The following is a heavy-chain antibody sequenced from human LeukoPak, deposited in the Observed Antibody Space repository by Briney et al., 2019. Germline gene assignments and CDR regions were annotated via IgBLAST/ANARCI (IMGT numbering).Heavy chain of an antibody. CDR2: IYTSGST. J-gene: IGHJ4*02. CDR3: ARHGARNCDFWSGYYLSNGYYFDY. V-gene: IGHV4-59*08. CDR1: GGSISSYY. Sequence: SETLSLTCTVSGGSISSYYWSWIRQPPGKGLEWIGRIYTSGSTNYNPSLKSRVTISVDTSKNQFSLKLSSVTAADTAVYYCARHGARNCDFWSGYYLSNGYYFDYWGQGTLVTVSS. D-gene: IGHD3-3*01.